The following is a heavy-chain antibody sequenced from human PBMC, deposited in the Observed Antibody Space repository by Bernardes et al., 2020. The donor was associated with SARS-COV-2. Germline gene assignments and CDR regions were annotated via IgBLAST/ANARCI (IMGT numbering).Heavy chain of an antibody. CDR3: AKDPFYDFGSGYYFDY. CDR1: GFTFSSYA. V-gene: IGHV3-23*01. Sequence: GRSLRLSCAASGFTFSSYAMRWVRQAPGKGLEWVSAISCSGGSTYYADSVKGRFTISRDNSKNTLYLQMNSLRAEDTAVYYCAKDPFYDFGSGYYFDYWGQGNLVTVSS. CDR2: ISCSGGST. J-gene: IGHJ4*02. D-gene: IGHD3-3*01.